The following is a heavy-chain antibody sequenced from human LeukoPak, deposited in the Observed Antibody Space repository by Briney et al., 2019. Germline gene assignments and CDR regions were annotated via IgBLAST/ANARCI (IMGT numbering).Heavy chain of an antibody. J-gene: IGHJ3*02. D-gene: IGHD2-2*01. CDR2: IYHSGST. CDR1: GGSISSSNW. CDR3: ARGGRQLDDAFDI. V-gene: IGHV4-4*02. Sequence: SETLSLTCAVSGGSISSSNWWNWVRQPPGKGLEWIGEIYHSGSTNYNPSLKSRVTISVDKSKNQFSLKLSSVTAADTAVYYCARGGRQLDDAFDIWGQGTMVTVSS.